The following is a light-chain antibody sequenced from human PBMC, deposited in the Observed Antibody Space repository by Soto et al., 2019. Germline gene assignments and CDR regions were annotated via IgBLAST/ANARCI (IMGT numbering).Light chain of an antibody. Sequence: DIQMTQSPSTLSASVGDRVTITCRASQSISNRLAWYQQKPGKAPKVLIYGASSLESGVPSRFSGSGSGTKFTLTIASLQPDDFATYYCQQYNSYSFGQGTKVDIK. V-gene: IGKV1-5*01. CDR3: QQYNSYS. CDR2: GAS. CDR1: QSISNR. J-gene: IGKJ1*01.